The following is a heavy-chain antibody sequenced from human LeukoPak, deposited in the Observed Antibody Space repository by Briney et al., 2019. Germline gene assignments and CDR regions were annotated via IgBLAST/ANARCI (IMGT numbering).Heavy chain of an antibody. V-gene: IGHV6-1*01. CDR2: TYYRSKWYN. D-gene: IGHD1-26*01. Sequence: SQTLSLTCAISGDSVSSNSVAWNWIRQSPSRGLEWLGRTYYRSKWYNDYAVSVKSRINVNPDASKNQFSLQPNSVTPEDTAVYYCARVRGRVIDYWGQGTLVTVSS. CDR3: ARVRGRVIDY. J-gene: IGHJ4*02. CDR1: GDSVSSNSVA.